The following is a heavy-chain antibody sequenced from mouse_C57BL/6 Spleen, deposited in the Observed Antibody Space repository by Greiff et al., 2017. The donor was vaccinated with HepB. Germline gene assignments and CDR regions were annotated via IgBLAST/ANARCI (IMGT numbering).Heavy chain of an antibody. D-gene: IGHD3-2*02. CDR2: INPNNGGT. V-gene: IGHV1-26*01. J-gene: IGHJ2*01. CDR1: GYTFTDYY. CDR3: ASPTAQASYFDY. Sequence: EVQLQQSGPELVKPGASVKISCKASGYTFTDYYMNWVKRSHGKSLEWIGDINPNNGGTSYNQKFKGKATLTVDKSSSTAYMELRSLTSEDSAVYYCASPTAQASYFDYWGQGTTLTVSS.